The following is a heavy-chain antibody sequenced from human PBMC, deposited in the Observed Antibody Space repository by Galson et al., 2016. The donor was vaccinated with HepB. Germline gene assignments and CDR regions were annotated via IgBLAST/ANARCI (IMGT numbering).Heavy chain of an antibody. J-gene: IGHJ5*02. CDR2: INPNSGGT. CDR3: ARGAIAIRLMESNWFDP. V-gene: IGHV1-2*06. CDR1: GYTFSGYY. D-gene: IGHD1-1*01. Sequence: SVKVSCKASGYTFSGYYIHWLRQAPGQGLEWMGRINPNSGGTNYSQTLQGRVTMSGDTSISTAYMELSRLRSDDTAVYYCARGAIAIRLMESNWFDPWGQGSLVTVSS.